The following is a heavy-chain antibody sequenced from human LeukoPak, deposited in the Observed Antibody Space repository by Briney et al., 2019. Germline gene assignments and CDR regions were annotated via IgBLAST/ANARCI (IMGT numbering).Heavy chain of an antibody. V-gene: IGHV2-5*02. CDR2: ISWDDDK. CDR3: AHTSLKKYSSGWYNYFDY. Sequence: SGPTLVNPTQTLTLTCTFSGFSLSTSGVGVGWIRQPPGKALEWLGFISWDDDKRYSPSLKSRLTITKDTSKNQVVLTMTNLDPVDTATYYCAHTSLKKYSSGWYNYFDYWGQGTWSPSPQ. J-gene: IGHJ4*02. CDR1: GFSLSTSGVG. D-gene: IGHD6-19*01.